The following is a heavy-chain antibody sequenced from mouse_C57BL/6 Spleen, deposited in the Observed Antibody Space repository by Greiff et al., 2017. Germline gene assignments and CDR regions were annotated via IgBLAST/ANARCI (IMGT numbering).Heavy chain of an antibody. Sequence: EVQLVESGGGLVQPGGSLSLSCAASGFTFTDYYMSWVRQPPGKALEWLGFIRNKANGYTTEYSASVKGRFTISRDNSQSILYLQMNALRAEDSATYYCASVTGTGFFDYWGQGTTLTVSS. CDR1: GFTFTDYY. V-gene: IGHV7-3*01. CDR3: ASVTGTGFFDY. D-gene: IGHD4-1*01. J-gene: IGHJ2*01. CDR2: IRNKANGYTT.